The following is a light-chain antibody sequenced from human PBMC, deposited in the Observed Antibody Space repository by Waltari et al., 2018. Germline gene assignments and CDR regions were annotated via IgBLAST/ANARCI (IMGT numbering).Light chain of an antibody. CDR1: SSNLGTNP. CDR2: SND. J-gene: IGLJ2*01. Sequence: QSVLTQPTSASGTPGQRVTISCSGSSSNLGTNPVTWYQQLPGAAPKLLLYSNDQRPSGVPDRFSGSKSGTSASLGISGLQSEDEADYYCATWDDSLNGQLFGGGTKLTVL. V-gene: IGLV1-44*01. CDR3: ATWDDSLNGQL.